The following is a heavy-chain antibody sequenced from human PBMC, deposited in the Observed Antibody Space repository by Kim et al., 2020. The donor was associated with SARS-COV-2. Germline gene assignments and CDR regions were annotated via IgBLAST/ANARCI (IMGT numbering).Heavy chain of an antibody. J-gene: IGHJ6*02. CDR2: IIPIFGTA. CDR3: ARGEGGRYYDILTGYSATPYYYYYGMDV. D-gene: IGHD3-9*01. Sequence: SVKVSCKASGGTFSSYAISWVRQAPGQGLEWMGGIIPIFGTANYAQKFQGRVTITADESTSTAYMELSSLRSEDTAVYYCARGEGGRYYDILTGYSATPYYYYYGMDVWGQGTTVTVSS. CDR1: GGTFSSYA. V-gene: IGHV1-69*13.